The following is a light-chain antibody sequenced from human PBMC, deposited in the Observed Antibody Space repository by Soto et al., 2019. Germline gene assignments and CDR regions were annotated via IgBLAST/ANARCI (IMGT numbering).Light chain of an antibody. V-gene: IGKV1-33*01. Sequence: DIQLTQSPCSLSASVGYRVTITCQASQNINNYLNWYQQKPGRAPKLLIYDASNLEAGVPSRFRGSGSGTDFTFTISRLQPEDIATYYCQQYENLPTFGQGTRLEIK. J-gene: IGKJ5*01. CDR2: DAS. CDR1: QNINNY. CDR3: QQYENLPT.